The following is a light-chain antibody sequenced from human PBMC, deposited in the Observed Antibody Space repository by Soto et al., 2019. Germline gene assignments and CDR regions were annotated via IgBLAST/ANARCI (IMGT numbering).Light chain of an antibody. CDR3: QQSYRTPYT. J-gene: IGKJ2*01. V-gene: IGKV1-5*01. CDR2: DAS. CDR1: QSISSW. Sequence: DIQMTQSPSTLSASVGDRVTITCRASQSISSWLAWYQQAPGKAPKLLIYDASSLESGVPSRFSGSGSGTDFTLTISSLQPEDFATYYCQQSYRTPYTFGQGTKLETK.